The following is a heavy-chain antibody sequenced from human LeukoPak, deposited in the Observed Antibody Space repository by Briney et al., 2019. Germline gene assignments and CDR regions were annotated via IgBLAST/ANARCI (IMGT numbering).Heavy chain of an antibody. Sequence: SETLSHTCTVSGYSISSGYYWGWIRQPPGKGLEWIGSIYHSGSTYYNPSLKSRVTISVDTSKNQFSLKLSSVTAADTAVYYCARPDVIVGGVGSFDYWGQGTLVTVSS. J-gene: IGHJ4*02. D-gene: IGHD1-26*01. CDR2: IYHSGST. CDR3: ARPDVIVGGVGSFDY. CDR1: GYSISSGYY. V-gene: IGHV4-38-2*02.